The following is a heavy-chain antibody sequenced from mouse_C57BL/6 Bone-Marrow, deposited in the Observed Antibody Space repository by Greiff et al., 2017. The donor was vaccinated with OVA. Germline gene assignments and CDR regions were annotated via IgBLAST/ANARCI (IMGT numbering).Heavy chain of an antibody. J-gene: IGHJ4*01. CDR1: GFTFSSYA. V-gene: IGHV5-9-1*02. Sequence: EVKLVESGEGLVKPGGSLKLSCAASGFTFSSYAMSWVRQTPEKRLEWVAYISSGGDYIYYADTVKGRFTISRDNARNTLYLQMSSLKSEDTAMYYCTREISPYDYDERGAMDYWGQGTSVTVSS. D-gene: IGHD2-4*01. CDR3: TREISPYDYDERGAMDY. CDR2: ISSGGDYI.